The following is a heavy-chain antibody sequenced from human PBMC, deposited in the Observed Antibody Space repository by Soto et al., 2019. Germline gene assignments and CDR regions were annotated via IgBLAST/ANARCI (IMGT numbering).Heavy chain of an antibody. Sequence: GASGQVCCKVSGHTLTELSMHWVRQAPGKGLEWMGGFDPEDGETIYAQKFQGRVTMTEDTSTDTAYMELSSLRSEDTAVYYCATRNPLYYDILTEPKHLMDVWGQGTTVTVSS. D-gene: IGHD3-9*01. CDR2: FDPEDGET. V-gene: IGHV1-24*01. J-gene: IGHJ6*02. CDR3: ATRNPLYYDILTEPKHLMDV. CDR1: GHTLTELS.